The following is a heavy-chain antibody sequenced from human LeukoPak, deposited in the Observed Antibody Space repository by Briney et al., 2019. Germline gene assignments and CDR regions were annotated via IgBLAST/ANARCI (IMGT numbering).Heavy chain of an antibody. J-gene: IGHJ4*02. V-gene: IGHV4-39*01. CDR2: LYYSGST. CDR1: GGSIRSSSYH. CDR3: ARQDYYDTSRYYSGLHFDY. D-gene: IGHD3-22*01. Sequence: PSETLSLTCTVSGGSIRSSSYHWGWIRQPPGKGLEWIGSLYYSGSTYYNPSLKSRVTISVDTSKNQFSLRLSSVTAADTAVYYCARQDYYDTSRYYSGLHFDYWGQGTLVTVSS.